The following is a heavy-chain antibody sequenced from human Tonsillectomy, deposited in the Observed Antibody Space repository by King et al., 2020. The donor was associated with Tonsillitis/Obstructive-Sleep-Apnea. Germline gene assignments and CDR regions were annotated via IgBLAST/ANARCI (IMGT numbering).Heavy chain of an antibody. CDR2: IKSKTDGGTT. V-gene: IGHV3-15*01. CDR1: GFTFSNAW. D-gene: IGHD2-2*01. CDR3: TTLNYPLAECGSTSCKYYMDV. J-gene: IGHJ6*03. Sequence: QLVESGGGLVKPGGSLRLSCAASGFTFSNAWMSWVRQAPGKGLEWVGRIKSKTDGGTTDYAAPVKGRFTISRDDSKNTLYLQMNSLKTEDTAVYYGTTLNYPLAECGSTSCKYYMDVWGKGTTVTVSS.